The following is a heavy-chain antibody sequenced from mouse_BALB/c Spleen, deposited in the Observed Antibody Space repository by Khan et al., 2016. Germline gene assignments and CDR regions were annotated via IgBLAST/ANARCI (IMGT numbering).Heavy chain of an antibody. V-gene: IGHV5-17*02. CDR2: ISSGSDTI. CDR3: ARWIVVGDYYGMDY. D-gene: IGHD1-1*01. Sequence: EVELVESGGGLVQPGGSLKLSCAASGFTFSSYGMHWVRQAPEKGLEWVAYISSGSDTIYYADTVKGRCTMSRDNPNKTLFLQISRLRSEATALYYWARWIVVGDYYGMDYWGQGTSVTVSS. J-gene: IGHJ4*01. CDR1: GFTFSSYG.